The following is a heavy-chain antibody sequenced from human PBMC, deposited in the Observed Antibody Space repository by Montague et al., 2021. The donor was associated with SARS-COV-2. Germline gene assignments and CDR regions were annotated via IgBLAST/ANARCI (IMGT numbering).Heavy chain of an antibody. CDR2: ISYDGSNK. CDR1: GFTFSSYG. J-gene: IGHJ4*02. V-gene: IGHV3-30*03. D-gene: IGHD6-19*01. CDR3: ARGESTGWYNYFDY. Sequence: SLRLSCAASGFTFSSYGMHWVRQAPGKGLEWVAVISYDGSNKYYADSVKGRFTISRDNSKNTLYLQMNSLRAEDTAVYYCARGESTGWYNYFDYWGQGTLVTVSS.